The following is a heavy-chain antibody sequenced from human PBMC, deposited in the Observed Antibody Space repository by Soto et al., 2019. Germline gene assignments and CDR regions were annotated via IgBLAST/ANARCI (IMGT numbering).Heavy chain of an antibody. CDR2: INHSGST. CDR1: GGSFSGYY. CDR3: ARRSSSSSGIDY. D-gene: IGHD6-6*01. V-gene: IGHV4-34*01. J-gene: IGHJ4*02. Sequence: VQLQQWGAGLLKPSETLSLTCAVYGGSFSGYYWSWIRQPPGKGLEWIGEINHSGSTNYNPSLKSRVTISVDTSKNQFSLKLSSVTAADTAVYYCARRSSSSSGIDYWGQGTLVTVSS.